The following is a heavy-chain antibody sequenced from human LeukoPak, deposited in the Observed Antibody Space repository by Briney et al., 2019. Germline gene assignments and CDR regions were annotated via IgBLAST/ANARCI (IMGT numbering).Heavy chain of an antibody. CDR3: AREGSDNCSGGSCSGDAFDI. CDR1: GFTFSSYA. Sequence: GGSLRLSCAASGFTFSSYAMHWVRQAPGKGLEWVANIKQDGSEKYYVDSVKGRFTISRDNAKNSLYLQMNSLRAEDTAVYYCAREGSDNCSGGSCSGDAFDIWGQGTMVTVSS. D-gene: IGHD2-15*01. V-gene: IGHV3-7*03. J-gene: IGHJ3*02. CDR2: IKQDGSEK.